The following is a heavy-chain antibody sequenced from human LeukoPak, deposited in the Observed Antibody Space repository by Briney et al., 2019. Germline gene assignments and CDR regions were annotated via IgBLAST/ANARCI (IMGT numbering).Heavy chain of an antibody. V-gene: IGHV3-48*01. CDR1: GFTFSSYS. CDR2: ISSSSTI. Sequence: GGSLRLSCAASGFTFSSYSMNWVRQAPGKGLEWVSYISSSSTIYYADPVKGRFTISRDNAKNSLYLQMNSLRAEDTAVYYCARDLSSLPLDIWGQGTMVTVSS. J-gene: IGHJ3*02. CDR3: ARDLSSLPLDI. D-gene: IGHD2/OR15-2a*01.